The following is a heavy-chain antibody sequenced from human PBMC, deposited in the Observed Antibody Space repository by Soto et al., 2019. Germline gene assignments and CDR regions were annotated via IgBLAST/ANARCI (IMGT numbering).Heavy chain of an antibody. CDR2: ISGSGGST. CDR3: AKDHSRGYAFGPHYFFDY. J-gene: IGHJ4*02. V-gene: IGHV3-23*01. Sequence: GGSLRLSCAASRFTFSSYAMNWLRQDPGKGLEWVSAISGSGGSTYYADSVRGRAAISRDNSHNTVFLQMSSLRVEDTAIYFCAKDHSRGYAFGPHYFFDYWGQGNLVTVSS. D-gene: IGHD5-12*01. CDR1: RFTFSSYA.